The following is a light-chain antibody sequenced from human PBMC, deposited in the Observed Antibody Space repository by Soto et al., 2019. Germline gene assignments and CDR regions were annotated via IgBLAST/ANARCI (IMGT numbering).Light chain of an antibody. J-gene: IGLJ1*01. CDR2: EGS. V-gene: IGLV2-23*01. CDR1: SSDVGSYNL. Sequence: SVPTQPPAVSASPGPSITISSTGTSSDVGSYNLFSWYQHHPGKAPKLMIYEGSKRPSGVSNRFSGSKSGNTASLKISGLQAEDEADYFCSSDAGSNTFVFGSGTKVTV. CDR3: SSDAGSNTFV.